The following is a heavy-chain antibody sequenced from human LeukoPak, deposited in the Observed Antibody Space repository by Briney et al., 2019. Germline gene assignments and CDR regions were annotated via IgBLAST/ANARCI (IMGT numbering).Heavy chain of an antibody. V-gene: IGHV3-48*03. CDR2: ISSSGSTI. Sequence: GGSLRLSCAASGFTFSSYEMNWVRQAPGKGLEWVSYISSSGSTIYYADSVKGRFTISRDNAKNSLYLQMNSLRAEDTAEYYCASPLVTGGVDYWGQGTLVTVSS. D-gene: IGHD3-9*01. CDR1: GFTFSSYE. J-gene: IGHJ4*02. CDR3: ASPLVTGGVDY.